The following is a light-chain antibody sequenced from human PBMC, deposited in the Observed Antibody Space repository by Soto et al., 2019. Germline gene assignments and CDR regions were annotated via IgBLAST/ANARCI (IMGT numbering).Light chain of an antibody. Sequence: EIVMTQSPASLSVSPGESVTLSCGASQSVASNLAWYQQKPGQAPRLLIYGTSTRATGVPDRFSGSGSGTDFTLTISSLQAADFAVYHCQHYNNWPITFGQGTRLEIK. CDR3: QHYNNWPIT. CDR1: QSVASN. CDR2: GTS. V-gene: IGKV3-15*01. J-gene: IGKJ5*01.